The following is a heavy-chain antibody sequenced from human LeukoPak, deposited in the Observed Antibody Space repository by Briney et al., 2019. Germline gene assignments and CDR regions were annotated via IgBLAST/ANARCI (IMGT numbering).Heavy chain of an antibody. CDR2: IKQDGSEK. D-gene: IGHD3-22*01. J-gene: IGHJ6*03. V-gene: IGHV3-7*01. CDR3: ARDNGRAGYYYMDV. Sequence: GGSLRLSCAASGFTFSSYWMSWVRQAPGKGLEWVANIKQDGSEKYYVDSVKGRFTISKDNAKNSLYLQMNSPRAEDTAVYYGARDNGRAGYYYMDVWGKGTRVSVFS. CDR1: GFTFSSYW.